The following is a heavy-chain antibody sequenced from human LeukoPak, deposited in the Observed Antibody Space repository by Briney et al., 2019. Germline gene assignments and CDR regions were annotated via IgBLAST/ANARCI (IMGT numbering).Heavy chain of an antibody. J-gene: IGHJ4*02. CDR2: ISNTDETR. Sequence: GRSLRLSCAASGFNFRSYEMNWVRQAPGKGLEWVSYISNTDETRTYADSVKGRFTISRDNAKNSLYLQMNSLRVDDTAVYYCVRDRGYSTFDYWGQGTLVTVSS. CDR3: VRDRGYSTFDY. D-gene: IGHD4-23*01. V-gene: IGHV3-48*03. CDR1: GFNFRSYE.